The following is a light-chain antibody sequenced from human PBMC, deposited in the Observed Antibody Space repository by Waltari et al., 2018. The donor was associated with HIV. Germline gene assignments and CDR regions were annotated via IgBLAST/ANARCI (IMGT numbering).Light chain of an antibody. CDR3: ATWDDNLNGLL. J-gene: IGLJ2*01. CDR1: SSNVGANI. V-gene: IGLV1-44*01. CDR2: NND. Sequence: QSVLTQPSSASGTPGQTVTIFWSGSSSNVGANIVNWYQQLPGTAPKLLIYNNDQRPSGVPDRFSGSKSGTSASLAVSGLQPEDEADYYCATWDDNLNGLLFGGRTKLTVL.